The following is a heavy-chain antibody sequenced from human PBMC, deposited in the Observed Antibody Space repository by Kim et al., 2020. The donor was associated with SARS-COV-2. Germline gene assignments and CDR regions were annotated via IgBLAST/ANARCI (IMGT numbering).Heavy chain of an antibody. CDR3: ARDWYGALDY. V-gene: IGHV4-31*01. D-gene: IGHD3-10*01. J-gene: IGHJ4*02. Sequence: SPPRKGEVTISGDPSKNQFSLKLSSVTAADTAVYYCARDWYGALDYWGQGTLVTVSS.